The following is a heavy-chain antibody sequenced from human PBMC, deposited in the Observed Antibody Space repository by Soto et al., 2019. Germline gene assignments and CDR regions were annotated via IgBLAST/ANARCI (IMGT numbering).Heavy chain of an antibody. CDR2: ISSSSSSI. CDR3: ARVEVTYYYDRSGYYAV. D-gene: IGHD3-22*01. Sequence: EVQLVESGGGLAQPGGSLRLSCAASGFTFSSHSMNWVRQTPGKGLEWVSYISSSSSSIYYADSVKGRFTISRDNAKNSLYLQMNSLRDEDTAVYYCARVEVTYYYDRSGYYAVWGQGTLVTVSS. V-gene: IGHV3-48*02. CDR1: GFTFSSHS. J-gene: IGHJ4*02.